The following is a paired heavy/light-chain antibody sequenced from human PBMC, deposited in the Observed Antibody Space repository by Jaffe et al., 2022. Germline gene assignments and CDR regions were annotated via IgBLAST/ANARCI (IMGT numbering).Heavy chain of an antibody. V-gene: IGHV3-30*02. Sequence: QVQLVESGGGVVQPGGSLRLSCAASGFTFSSYGMHWVRQAPGKGLEWVAFIRYDGSNKYYADSVKGRFTISRDNSKNTLYLQMNSLRAEDTAVYYCAKDSYYDYIWGSYRYTLLGVGAFDIWGQGTMVTVSS. D-gene: IGHD3-16*02. J-gene: IGHJ3*02. CDR3: AKDSYYDYIWGSYRYTLLGVGAFDI. CDR2: IRYDGSNK. CDR1: GFTFSSYG.
Light chain of an antibody. CDR2: GAS. CDR3: QQYGSSPLLFT. V-gene: IGKV3-20*01. Sequence: EIVLTQSPGTLSLSPGERATLSCRASQSVSSSYLAWYQQKPGQAPRLLIYGASSRATGIPDRFSGSGSGTDFTLTISRLEPEDFAVYYCQQYGSSPLLFTFGPGTKVDIK. J-gene: IGKJ3*01. CDR1: QSVSSSY.